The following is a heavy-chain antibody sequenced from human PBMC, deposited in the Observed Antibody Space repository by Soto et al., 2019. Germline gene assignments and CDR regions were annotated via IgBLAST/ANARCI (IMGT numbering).Heavy chain of an antibody. V-gene: IGHV3-23*01. J-gene: IGHJ3*02. Sequence: EVQLLESGGGLVQPGGSLRLSCAASGFTFSSYAMSWVRQAPGKGLEWVSAISGSGGSTYYADSVKGRFTISRDNSKNTLYLQMNSLRAEDTAVYYCAVQRGSYDYIWGSYATRAFDIWGQGTMVTVSS. D-gene: IGHD3-16*01. CDR3: AVQRGSYDYIWGSYATRAFDI. CDR2: ISGSGGST. CDR1: GFTFSSYA.